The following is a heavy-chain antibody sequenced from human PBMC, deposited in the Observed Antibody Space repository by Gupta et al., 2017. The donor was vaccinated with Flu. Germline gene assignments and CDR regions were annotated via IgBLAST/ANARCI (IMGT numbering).Heavy chain of an antibody. V-gene: IGHV3-21*01. CDR2: ISSSSSYI. CDR1: GFTFSSYS. D-gene: IGHD3-10*01. J-gene: IGHJ4*02. CDR3: ARDERGALIFDY. Sequence: EVQLVESGGGLVKPGGSLRLSCAASGFTFSSYSMNWVRQAPGKGLEWVSSISSSSSYIYYADSVKGRFTISRDNAKNSLYLQMNSLRAEDTAVYYCARDERGALIFDYWGQGTLVTVSS.